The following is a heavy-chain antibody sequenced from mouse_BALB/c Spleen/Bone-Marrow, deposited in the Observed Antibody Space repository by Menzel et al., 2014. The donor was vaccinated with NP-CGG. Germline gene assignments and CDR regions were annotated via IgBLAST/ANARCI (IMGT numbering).Heavy chain of an antibody. V-gene: IGHV5-17*02. J-gene: IGHJ2*02. D-gene: IGHD1-1*01. CDR3: ARSGSISGYFDY. Sequence: LVESGGGLVQPGGSRKLSCAASGFTFSSFGMHWVRQAPEKGLEWVAYISSGSSTVYYADKVMGRFTISRDNPKETLFLKMDRLRCEDTAVFYCARSGSISGYFDYWGQGSSLTISS. CDR1: GFTFSSFG. CDR2: ISSGSSTV.